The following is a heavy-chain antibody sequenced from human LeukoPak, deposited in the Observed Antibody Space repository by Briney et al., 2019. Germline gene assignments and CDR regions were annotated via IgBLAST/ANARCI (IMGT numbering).Heavy chain of an antibody. D-gene: IGHD2-21*02. Sequence: PGGSLRLSCAASGFTFSSYAMNWVRQAPGKGLEWVSSIFTSSSSIYYADSLKGRFTISRDNAKNSLNLQMNSLRAEDTAVYYCARWGGYCGGDCPALDYWGQGTLVTVSS. CDR1: GFTFSSYA. CDR2: IFTSSSSI. CDR3: ARWGGYCGGDCPALDY. J-gene: IGHJ4*02. V-gene: IGHV3-21*01.